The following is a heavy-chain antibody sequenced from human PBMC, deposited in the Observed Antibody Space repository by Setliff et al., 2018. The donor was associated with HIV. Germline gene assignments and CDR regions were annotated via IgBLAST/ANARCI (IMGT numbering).Heavy chain of an antibody. CDR1: GDSISSGSYY. V-gene: IGHV4-61*02. CDR3: ARGSYSSSWYGSHFDY. CDR2: IYTSGST. Sequence: PSETLSLTCTVSGDSISSGSYYWSWIRQPAGKGLEWIGRIYTSGSTNYNPSLKSRVTISVDTYQNQFSLKLSSVTAADAAVYYCARGSYSSSWYGSHFDYWGQGILVTVSS. D-gene: IGHD6-13*01. J-gene: IGHJ4*02.